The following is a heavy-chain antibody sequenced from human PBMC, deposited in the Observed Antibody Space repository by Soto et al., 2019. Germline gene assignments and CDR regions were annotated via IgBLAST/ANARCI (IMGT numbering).Heavy chain of an antibody. D-gene: IGHD3-16*02. CDR3: ATPPTFGGVIAPD. Sequence: QVQLVESGGGVVQPGRSLRLSCAASGFTFSSYGMHWVRQAPGKGLEWVAVISYDGSNKYYADSVKGRFTISRYNSKNTLYLQMNSLGAEDTAVYYCATPPTFGGVIAPDWGQGTLVTVSS. J-gene: IGHJ4*02. CDR2: ISYDGSNK. V-gene: IGHV3-30*03. CDR1: GFTFSSYG.